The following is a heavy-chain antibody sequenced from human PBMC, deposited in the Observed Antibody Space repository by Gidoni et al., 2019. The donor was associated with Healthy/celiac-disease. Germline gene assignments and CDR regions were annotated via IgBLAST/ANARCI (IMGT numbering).Heavy chain of an antibody. V-gene: IGHV1-69*09. Sequence: QVQLVQSGAEVTKPGSSVKVSCKASGGTFSSYAISWVRQAPGQGLEWMGRIIPILGIANYAQKFQGRVTITADKSTSTAYMELSSLRSEDTAVYYCARRGGSQGVGLGWGQGTLVTVSS. CDR2: IIPILGIA. CDR3: ARRGGSQGVGLG. CDR1: GGTFSSYA. D-gene: IGHD1-26*01. J-gene: IGHJ4*02.